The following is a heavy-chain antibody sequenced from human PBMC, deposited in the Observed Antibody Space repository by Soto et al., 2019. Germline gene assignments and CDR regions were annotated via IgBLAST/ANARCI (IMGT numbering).Heavy chain of an antibody. CDR2: IYYSGST. J-gene: IGHJ4*02. CDR3: ARVINFWSGYYTIYYFDY. CDR1: GGSISSYY. D-gene: IGHD3-3*01. Sequence: SETLSLTCTVSGGSISSYYWSWIRQPPGKGLEWIGYIYYSGSTNYNPSLKSRVTISVDTSKNQFSLKLSSVTAADTAVYYCARVINFWSGYYTIYYFDYWGQGTLVTVSS. V-gene: IGHV4-59*01.